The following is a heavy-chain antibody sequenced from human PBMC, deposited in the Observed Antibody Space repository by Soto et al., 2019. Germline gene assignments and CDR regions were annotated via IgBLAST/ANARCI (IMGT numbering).Heavy chain of an antibody. J-gene: IGHJ5*02. Sequence: QVQLQESGPGLVKPSQTLSLTCTVSGGSISSGGYYWSWIRQHPGKGLEWIGYIYYSGSTYYNPSIKSRVTISVDTSKNQFSLKLSSVTAADTAVYYCARAQGSGWQWLVSGWFDPWGQGTLVTVSS. CDR3: ARAQGSGWQWLVSGWFDP. V-gene: IGHV4-31*03. D-gene: IGHD6-19*01. CDR1: GGSISSGGYY. CDR2: IYYSGST.